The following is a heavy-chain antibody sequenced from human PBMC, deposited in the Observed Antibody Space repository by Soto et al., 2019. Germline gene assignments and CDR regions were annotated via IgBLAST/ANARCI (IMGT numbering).Heavy chain of an antibody. J-gene: IGHJ5*02. CDR1: GYTFTSYG. D-gene: IGHD2-2*01. CDR2: ISAYNGNT. CDR3: AREREDIVVVPAAGSRNWFDP. V-gene: IGHV1-18*01. Sequence: ASVKVSCKASGYTFTSYGISWVRQAPGQGLEWMGWISAYNGNTNYAQKLQGRVTMTTDTSTSTAYMELRSLRSDDTAVYYCAREREDIVVVPAAGSRNWFDPWGQGTLVTVSS.